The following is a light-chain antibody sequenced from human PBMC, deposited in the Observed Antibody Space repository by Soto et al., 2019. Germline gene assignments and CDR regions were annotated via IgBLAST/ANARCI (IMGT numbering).Light chain of an antibody. CDR3: QSYDSSLSARYV. CDR2: GNN. V-gene: IGLV1-40*01. CDR1: SSNIGAGYD. J-gene: IGLJ1*01. Sequence: QSVLTQPPSVSGAPGQRVTISCTGNSSNIGAGYDVHWYQQLPGTAPKLLIYGNNNRPSRVPDRFSGSKSGTSASLAITGLQAEDEADYYCQSYDSSLSARYVFGTGTKLTGL.